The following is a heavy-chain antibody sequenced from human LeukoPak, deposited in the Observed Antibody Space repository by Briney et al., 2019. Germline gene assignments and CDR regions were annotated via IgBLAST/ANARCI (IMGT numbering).Heavy chain of an antibody. V-gene: IGHV4-39*01. J-gene: IGHJ3*02. CDR2: IYYSGST. CDR1: GGSISSSNW. D-gene: IGHD2-2*01. Sequence: SETLSLTCAVSGGSISSSNWWSWIRQPPGKGLEWIGSIYYSGSTYYNPSLKSRVTISVDTSKNQFSLKLSSVTAADTAVYYCASHNIVVVPAAYAFDIWGRGTMVTVSS. CDR3: ASHNIVVVPAAYAFDI.